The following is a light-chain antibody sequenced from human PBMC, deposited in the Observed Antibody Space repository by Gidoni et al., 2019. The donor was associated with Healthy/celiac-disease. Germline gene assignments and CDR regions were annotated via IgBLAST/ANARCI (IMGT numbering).Light chain of an antibody. Sequence: EIVLTQSPGTLSLSPGERAPLSCRASQSVSSSYLAWYQQKPGQAPRLLIYGASSRAPGIPDRFSGSGSGTDFTLTISRLEPEDFAVYYCQQYGSSTWTFGQXTKVEIK. CDR1: QSVSSSY. CDR3: QQYGSSTWT. V-gene: IGKV3-20*01. CDR2: GAS. J-gene: IGKJ1*01.